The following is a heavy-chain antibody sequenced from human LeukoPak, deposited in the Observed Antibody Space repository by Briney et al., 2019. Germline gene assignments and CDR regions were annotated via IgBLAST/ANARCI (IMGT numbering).Heavy chain of an antibody. D-gene: IGHD3-10*01. CDR1: GGSISSYS. J-gene: IGHJ3*01. CDR3: VRNHYGSESRDAFDV. V-gene: IGHV4-4*09. CDR2: IYTTGRP. Sequence: SETLSLTCTVSGGSISSYSWSWIRQPPGKGLEWIGWIYTTGRPNYNPSLKSRATISIDTSKNQFSLKLSSVTAADTAVYFCVRNHYGSESRDAFDVWGQGTMVTVSS.